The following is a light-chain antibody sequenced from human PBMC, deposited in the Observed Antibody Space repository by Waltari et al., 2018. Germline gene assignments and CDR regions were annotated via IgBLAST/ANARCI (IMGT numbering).Light chain of an antibody. Sequence: EIVLTQSPGTLSLSPGERATLSCRASQSVSSSYLAWYQQTPGQAPRLLIYGASSRATGIADRFSGSGSGTDFTLTISRLEPEDFAVYYCQQYGSSPPSLTFGGGTKVEIK. CDR3: QQYGSSPPSLT. CDR2: GAS. J-gene: IGKJ4*01. CDR1: QSVSSSY. V-gene: IGKV3-20*01.